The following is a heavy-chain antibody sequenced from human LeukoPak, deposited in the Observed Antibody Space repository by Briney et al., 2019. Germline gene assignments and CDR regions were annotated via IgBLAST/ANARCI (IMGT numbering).Heavy chain of an antibody. CDR3: ARGKNVVPADRSIPRAYNYYYYYGMDV. CDR2: IIPILGIA. D-gene: IGHD2-2*01. V-gene: IGHV1-69*04. CDR1: GGTFSSYA. J-gene: IGHJ6*02. Sequence: ASVKVSCKASGGTFSSYAISWVRQAPGQGLEWMGRIIPILGIANYTQKFQGRVTITADKSTSTAYMELSNLRSEDTAVYYCARGKNVVPADRSIPRAYNYYYYYGMDVWGQGTTVTVSS.